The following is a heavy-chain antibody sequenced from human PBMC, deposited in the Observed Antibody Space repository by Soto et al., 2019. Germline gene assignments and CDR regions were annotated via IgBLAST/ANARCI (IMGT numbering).Heavy chain of an antibody. CDR1: GYSITNVNW. V-gene: IGHV4-28*01. CDR3: ARSPYADALDI. D-gene: IGHD2-2*01. J-gene: IGHJ3*02. Sequence: SETLSLTCAVSGYSITNVNWWAWIRQPPGKGLEWIGYIFHSGTTHYNPSPKSRVTMSVDTSKNQFSLKVDSLTAEDTAVYYCARSPYADALDIWGQGTMVT. CDR2: IFHSGTT.